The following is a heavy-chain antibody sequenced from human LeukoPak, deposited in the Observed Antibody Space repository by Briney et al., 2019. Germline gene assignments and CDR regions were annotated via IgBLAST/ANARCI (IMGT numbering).Heavy chain of an antibody. CDR1: GGSISSYY. Sequence: PSETLSLTCTVSGGSISSYYWSWIRQPAEKGLEWIGRIYTSGNPNYNPSLKSRVTMSLDTSKNQFSLNLNAVTAADTAMHFSARSGGLGFQLYYWGQGNLVTVSS. V-gene: IGHV4-4*07. CDR2: IYTSGNP. D-gene: IGHD3-16*01. J-gene: IGHJ4*02. CDR3: ARSGGLGFQLYY.